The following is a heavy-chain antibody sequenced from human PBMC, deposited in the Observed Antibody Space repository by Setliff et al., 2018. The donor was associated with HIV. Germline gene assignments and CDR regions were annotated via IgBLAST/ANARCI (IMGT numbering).Heavy chain of an antibody. D-gene: IGHD3-16*02. J-gene: IGHJ3*02. CDR2: LYYGGTT. V-gene: IGHV4-39*01. CDR1: GDSISTSNSY. CDR3: ARHQVIPTVIGAFDI. Sequence: PSETLSLTCTVSGDSISTSNSYWGWVRQPPGKGLEWIGSLYYGGTTYYSPSLKSRVTISVDTSKDHFSLKLSSVTAADTAVYYCARHQVIPTVIGAFDIWGQGTAVTVSS.